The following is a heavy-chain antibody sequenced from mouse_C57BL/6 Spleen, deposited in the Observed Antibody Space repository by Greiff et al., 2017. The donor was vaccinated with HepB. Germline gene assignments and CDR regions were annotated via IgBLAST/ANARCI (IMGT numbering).Heavy chain of an antibody. CDR2: ISGGGGNT. V-gene: IGHV5-9*01. CDR1: GFTFSSYT. J-gene: IGHJ1*03. CDR3: ARRHYGSIYWYFDV. D-gene: IGHD1-1*01. Sequence: EVKLVESGGGLVKPGGSLKLSCAASGFTFSSYTMSWVRQTPEKRLEWVATISGGGGNTYYPDSVKGRFTISRDNAKNTLYLQMSSLRSEDTALYYCARRHYGSIYWYFDVWGTGTTVTVSS.